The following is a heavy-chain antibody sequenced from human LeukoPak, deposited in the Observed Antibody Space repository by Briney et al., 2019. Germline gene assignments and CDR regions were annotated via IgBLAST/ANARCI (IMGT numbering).Heavy chain of an antibody. CDR2: TSAGGGIT. D-gene: IGHD3-3*01. Sequence: PGGSLRLSCAASGFTFSDHAMTWVRQTLAKGLESVSSTSAGGGITHYAESVKGRFTISRDNSKSTLYLQMNSLKTEDTAVYYCTTELITIFGVADYWGQGTLVTVSS. CDR3: TTELITIFGVADY. V-gene: IGHV3-23*01. J-gene: IGHJ4*02. CDR1: GFTFSDHA.